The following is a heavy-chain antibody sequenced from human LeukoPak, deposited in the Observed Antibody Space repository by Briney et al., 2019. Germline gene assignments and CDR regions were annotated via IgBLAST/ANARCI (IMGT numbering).Heavy chain of an antibody. CDR3: AREDVVLVDAVRYYYYGMDV. V-gene: IGHV1-46*01. Sequence: ASVTVSCKASGYNFISYYMHWVRQAPGQGLEWMGIINPSGGSTSYAQKFQDRVTMTRDTSTSTVYVELSSLKSEDTAVYYCAREDVVLVDAVRYYYYGMDVWGQWTTVTVSS. CDR2: INPSGGST. CDR1: GYNFISYY. D-gene: IGHD2-8*01. J-gene: IGHJ6*02.